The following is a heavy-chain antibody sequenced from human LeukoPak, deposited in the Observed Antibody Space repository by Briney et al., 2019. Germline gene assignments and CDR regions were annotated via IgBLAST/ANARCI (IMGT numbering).Heavy chain of an antibody. CDR2: ISSSSTYI. J-gene: IGHJ6*04. CDR3: AREGPRVRALDV. CDR1: GFTFSAYG. D-gene: IGHD2-2*01. Sequence: GESLRLSCAASGFTFSAYGMNWVRQAPGKGLEWVSSISSSSTYIYYADSVKGRFTISRDNAKNSLYLQMNSLRAEDTAVYYCAREGPRVRALDVWGKGTTVTVSS. V-gene: IGHV3-21*01.